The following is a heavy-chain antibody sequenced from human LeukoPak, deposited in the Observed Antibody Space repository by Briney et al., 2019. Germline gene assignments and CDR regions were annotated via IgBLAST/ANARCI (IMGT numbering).Heavy chain of an antibody. D-gene: IGHD2-21*01. CDR2: INPNSGGT. V-gene: IGHV1-2*02. Sequence: GASVKVSCKASGYTFTGYYMHWVRQAPGQGLEWMGWINPNSGGTNYAQKFQGRVTMTRDTSISTAYMELSRLRSDDTAVYYCASPRLFEGALYAFDIWGQGTMVTVSS. CDR3: ASPRLFEGALYAFDI. CDR1: GYTFTGYY. J-gene: IGHJ3*02.